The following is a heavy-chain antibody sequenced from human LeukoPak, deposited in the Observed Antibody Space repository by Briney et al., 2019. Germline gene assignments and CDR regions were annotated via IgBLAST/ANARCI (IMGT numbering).Heavy chain of an antibody. Sequence: GRSLRLSCAASGFTFSSYGMHWVRQAPGKGLEWVAVIWYDGSNKYYADSVKGRFTISRDNSKNTLYLQMNSLRAEDTAVYYCARARRYYGSGVKDALDIWGQGTMVTVSS. D-gene: IGHD3-10*01. CDR1: GFTFSSYG. CDR2: IWYDGSNK. J-gene: IGHJ3*02. V-gene: IGHV3-33*01. CDR3: ARARRYYGSGVKDALDI.